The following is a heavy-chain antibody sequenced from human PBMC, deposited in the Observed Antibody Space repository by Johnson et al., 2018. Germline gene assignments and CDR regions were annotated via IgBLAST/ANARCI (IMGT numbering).Heavy chain of an antibody. CDR3: AREGANSGWNSAFDI. D-gene: IGHD6-19*01. CDR2: IERDGRT. Sequence: VQLVQSGGGLVQXGGSLRLXCVASGFTVNSNYINWVRQAPGKGLEWVLVIERDGRTYFADSVQGRFTISRDNSKNTLYLQMNSLRHEDTAVYYCAREGANSGWNSAFDIWGQGTMVTVSS. J-gene: IGHJ3*02. CDR1: GFTVNSNY. V-gene: IGHV3-66*02.